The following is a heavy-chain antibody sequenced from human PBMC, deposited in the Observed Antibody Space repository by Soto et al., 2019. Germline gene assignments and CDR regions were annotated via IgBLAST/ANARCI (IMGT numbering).Heavy chain of an antibody. J-gene: IGHJ4*02. D-gene: IGHD3-3*01. Sequence: QVQLVEYGGGVVQPGRSLRLSCATSGFTFVNFALHWVRQVPGKVLEWVAGISYDATKEYYADSVKGQFISSRDRSKNSVFLQMNDMRPEDTAVYYCAREGPLDIWSGLVLDSWGPGTLVTVSS. CDR3: AREGPLDIWSGLVLDS. CDR2: ISYDATKE. V-gene: IGHV3-30-3*01. CDR1: GFTFVNFA.